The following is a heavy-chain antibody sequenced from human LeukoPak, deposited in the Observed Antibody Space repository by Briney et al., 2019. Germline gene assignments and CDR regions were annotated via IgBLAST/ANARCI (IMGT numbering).Heavy chain of an antibody. CDR1: GFTFSSYS. CDR3: ARDWFHAIDY. J-gene: IGHJ4*02. Sequence: GGSLRLSCAASGFTFSSYSMNWVRKAPGEGLVWVSRIRSDGSDTRYAESVKGRFTISRDNAKNTLYLQMNSLRAEDTAVYYCARDWFHAIDYWGQGTLVTVSS. D-gene: IGHD2/OR15-2a*01. CDR2: IRSDGSDT. V-gene: IGHV3-74*01.